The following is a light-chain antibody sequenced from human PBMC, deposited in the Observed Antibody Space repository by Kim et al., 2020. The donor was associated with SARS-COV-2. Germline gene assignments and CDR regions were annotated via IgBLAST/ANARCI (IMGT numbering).Light chain of an antibody. J-gene: IGLJ1*01. CDR2: QDS. Sequence: YELTQPPSVSVSPGQTASITCSGDKLGDKYACWYQQKPGQSPVLVIYQDSKWPSGIPERFSGSNSGNTATLTISGTQAMDEADYYCQAWDSSTANVFGT. CDR3: QAWDSSTANV. V-gene: IGLV3-1*01. CDR1: KLGDKY.